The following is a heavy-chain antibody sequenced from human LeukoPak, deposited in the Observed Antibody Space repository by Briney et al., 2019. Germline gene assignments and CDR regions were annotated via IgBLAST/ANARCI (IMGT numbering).Heavy chain of an antibody. J-gene: IGHJ4*02. CDR1: EISFGGYW. Sequence: PGGSLRLSCAASEISFGGYWMHWVRQGPGKGLVWVAHINSDGSSTSYADSGKGRFTISRDNAKNTLYLQMNSLRVDDTAVYSCAADYYGSGILLGYWGQGTLVTVSS. V-gene: IGHV3-74*01. CDR2: INSDGSST. D-gene: IGHD3-10*01. CDR3: AADYYGSGILLGY.